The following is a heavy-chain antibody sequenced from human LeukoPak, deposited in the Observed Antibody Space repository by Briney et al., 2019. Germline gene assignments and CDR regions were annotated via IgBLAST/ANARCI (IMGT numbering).Heavy chain of an antibody. D-gene: IGHD4-17*01. J-gene: IGHJ5*02. V-gene: IGHV4-34*01. CDR2: INHSGST. Sequence: SETLSLTCAVYGGPFSDYYWSWIRQPPGKGLEWIGEINHSGSTNYNPSLKSRVTISVDTSKNQFSLKLSSVTAADTAVYYCAQGHDYGDYLNWFDPWGQGTLVTVSS. CDR1: GGPFSDYY. CDR3: AQGHDYGDYLNWFDP.